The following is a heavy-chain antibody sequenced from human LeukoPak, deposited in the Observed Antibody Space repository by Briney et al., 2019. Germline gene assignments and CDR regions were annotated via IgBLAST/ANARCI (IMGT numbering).Heavy chain of an antibody. J-gene: IGHJ6*02. CDR1: GFTFSDYY. CDR3: AREAGYCSGGSCSFHYYYGMDV. CDR2: ISSSGSTI. D-gene: IGHD2-15*01. V-gene: IGHV3-11*01. Sequence: GGSLRLSCAASGFTFSDYYMSWIRQAPGKGLEWVAFISSSGSTIYYADSVKGRFTISRDNAKNSLYLQMNSLRAEDTAVYYCAREAGYCSGGSCSFHYYYGMDVWGQGPTVTVSS.